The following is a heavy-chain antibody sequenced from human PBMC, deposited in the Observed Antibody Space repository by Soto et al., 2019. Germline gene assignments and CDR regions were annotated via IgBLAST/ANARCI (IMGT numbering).Heavy chain of an antibody. CDR2: TRNKANSYTT. Sequence: GGSLRLSCAASGFTFSDHYMDWVRQAPGKGLEWVGRTRNKANSYTTEYAASVKGRFTISRDDSKNSLYLQMNSLKTEDTAVYYCASLVGATDFDYWGQGTLVTVSS. D-gene: IGHD1-26*01. CDR3: ASLVGATDFDY. V-gene: IGHV3-72*01. CDR1: GFTFSDHY. J-gene: IGHJ4*02.